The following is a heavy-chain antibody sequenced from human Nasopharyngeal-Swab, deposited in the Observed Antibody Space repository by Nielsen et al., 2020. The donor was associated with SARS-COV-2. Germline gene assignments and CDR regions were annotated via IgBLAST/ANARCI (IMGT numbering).Heavy chain of an antibody. Sequence: ASVKVSCKASGYTFTSYDINWVRQATGQGLEWMGWMNPNSGNTGYAQKFQGRVTMTRNTSISTAYMELSSLRSEDTAVYYCARGPGWVVVVVAAIPVAGMDVWGQGTTVTVSS. CDR1: GYTFTSYD. D-gene: IGHD2-15*01. CDR2: MNPNSGNT. V-gene: IGHV1-8*01. J-gene: IGHJ6*02. CDR3: ARGPGWVVVVVAAIPVAGMDV.